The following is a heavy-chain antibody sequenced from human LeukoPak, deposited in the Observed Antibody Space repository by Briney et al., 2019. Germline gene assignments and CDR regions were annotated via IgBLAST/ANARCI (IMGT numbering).Heavy chain of an antibody. CDR1: GFTFSDYY. Sequence: GGSLRLSCAASGFTFSDYYMSWIRQAPGKGLEWVSYISSSGSTIYYADSVKGRFTISRDNAKNSLYLQMNSLRAEDTAVYYCARRRAAGPHYDAFDIWGQGTMVTVSS. D-gene: IGHD6-13*01. J-gene: IGHJ3*02. CDR3: ARRRAAGPHYDAFDI. CDR2: ISSSGSTI. V-gene: IGHV3-11*01.